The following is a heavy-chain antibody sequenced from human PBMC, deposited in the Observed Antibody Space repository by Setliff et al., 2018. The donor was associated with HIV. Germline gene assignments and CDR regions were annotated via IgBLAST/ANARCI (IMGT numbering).Heavy chain of an antibody. D-gene: IGHD3-10*01. CDR3: ARESYYGSGSLDYFDY. V-gene: IGHV1-18*01. J-gene: IGHJ4*02. Sequence: ASVKVSCKASGYTFTSYGISWVRQAPGQGLEWMGWISAYNGNTDYAQKLQGRVTLTTDTSTSTAYLELSSLRSEDTAVYYCARESYYGSGSLDYFDYWGQGTLVTV. CDR1: GYTFTSYG. CDR2: ISAYNGNT.